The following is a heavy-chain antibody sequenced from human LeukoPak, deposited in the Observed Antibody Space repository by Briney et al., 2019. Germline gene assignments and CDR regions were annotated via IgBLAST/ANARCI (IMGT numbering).Heavy chain of an antibody. CDR1: GYTFTTYA. Sequence: ASVKVSCKASGYTFTTYAMTWVRQAPGQRLEWMGWINAGNGNTKYSQEFQGRVTITRDTSASTAYMELSSLRSEDMAVYYCARGPHYYDSSGYAFDIWGQGTMVTVSS. J-gene: IGHJ3*02. CDR2: INAGNGNT. D-gene: IGHD3-22*01. V-gene: IGHV1-3*03. CDR3: ARGPHYYDSSGYAFDI.